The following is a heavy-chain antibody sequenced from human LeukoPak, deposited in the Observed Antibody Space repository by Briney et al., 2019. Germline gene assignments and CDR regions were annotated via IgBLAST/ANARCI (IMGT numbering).Heavy chain of an antibody. CDR3: AREMRIQLWFDAFDI. J-gene: IGHJ3*02. V-gene: IGHV4-59*12. CDR1: GGSISSYY. D-gene: IGHD5-18*01. CDR2: IYYSGST. Sequence: SETLSLTCTVSGGSISSYYWSWIRQPPGKGLEWIGYIYYSGSTNYNPSLKSRVTISVDTSKNQFSLKLSSVTAADTAVYYCAREMRIQLWFDAFDIWGQGTMVTVSS.